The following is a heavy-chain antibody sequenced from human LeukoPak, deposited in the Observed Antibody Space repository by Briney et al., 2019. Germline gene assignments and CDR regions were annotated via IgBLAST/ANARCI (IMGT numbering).Heavy chain of an antibody. V-gene: IGHV4-4*07. CDR1: GGSIRSYY. CDR2: IYTSGST. Sequence: SETLSLTCTIYGGSIRSYYWGWIRQHAGKGLEGIGRIYTSGSTNYNPSLKSRVTISVDTSKNQVSLKLSSVTAADTAVYYCARLSSAFYGMDVWGQGTTVTVSS. D-gene: IGHD3-10*01. CDR3: ARLSSAFYGMDV. J-gene: IGHJ6*02.